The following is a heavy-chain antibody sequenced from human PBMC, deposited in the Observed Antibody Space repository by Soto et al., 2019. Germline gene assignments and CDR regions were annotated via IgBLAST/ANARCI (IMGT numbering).Heavy chain of an antibody. CDR1: GFSFSTYW. Sequence: EVQLVESGGGLVQPGGSLRLSCAASGFSFSTYWMSWVRQDPGKRLEWVANINQDGSQQWYVDSVKGRFTISRDNAKDSVYLQMNSLTDEDTAVYYCVKAPRGSGREYYFDSWGQGNLITASS. CDR3: VKAPRGSGREYYFDS. V-gene: IGHV3-7*05. D-gene: IGHD3-10*01. CDR2: INQDGSQQ. J-gene: IGHJ4*02.